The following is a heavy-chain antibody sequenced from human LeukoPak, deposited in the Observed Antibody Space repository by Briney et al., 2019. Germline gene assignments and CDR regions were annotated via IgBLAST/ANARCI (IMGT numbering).Heavy chain of an antibody. CDR2: IDWNSGRI. J-gene: IGHJ4*02. V-gene: IGHV3-9*02. CDR1: GFTTHDQA. Sequence: PGRSLRLSCVGSGFTTHDQAMHWVRQAPGKGLEWVSGIDWNSGRIGYADSVKGRFTISRDNAKNSLYLQMNSLRAEDTALYYCARGGQELDYWGQGTLVTVSS. CDR3: ARGGQELDY.